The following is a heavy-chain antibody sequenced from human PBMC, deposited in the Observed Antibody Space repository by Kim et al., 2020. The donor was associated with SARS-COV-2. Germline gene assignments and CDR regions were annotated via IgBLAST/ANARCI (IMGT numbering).Heavy chain of an antibody. V-gene: IGHV3-11*06. J-gene: IGHJ4*02. CDR2: ITRGSTYT. CDR1: GFTFSDYY. CDR3: ARMGAP. Sequence: GRSLRLSCAASGFTFSDYYMSWMRQAPGKGLEWVSYITRGSTYTDYAVSVKGRFTISRDDAQNSLYLQMNSLRADDTAVYYCARMGAPWGQGTLVTVSS.